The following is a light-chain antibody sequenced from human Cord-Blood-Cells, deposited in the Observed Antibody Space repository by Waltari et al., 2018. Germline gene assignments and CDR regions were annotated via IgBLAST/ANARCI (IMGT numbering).Light chain of an antibody. V-gene: IGLV2-11*01. CDR2: DVS. CDR3: CSYAGSYTFAV. J-gene: IGLJ2*01. Sequence: QSALTQPRSVSGSPGQSVTISCTGTSSDVGGYNYVSWYQQHPGKAPKLMIYDVSKRPSGLPDRFSGAKSGNTASLTISGLQAEDEADYYCCSYAGSYTFAVFGGGTKLTVI. CDR1: SSDVGGYNY.